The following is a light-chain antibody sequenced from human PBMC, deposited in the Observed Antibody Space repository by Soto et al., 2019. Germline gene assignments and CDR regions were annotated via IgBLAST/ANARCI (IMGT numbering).Light chain of an antibody. CDR1: SSDVGGYNY. V-gene: IGLV2-11*01. Sequence: QSALTQPRSVSGSPGQSVTISCTGTSSDVGGYNYVSWYQQHPGKAPKLMIYDVSKRPSGVPDRFSGSKSGNTASLTISGLPAEDEADYYCCSYAGSYTHVFGTGTTLTVL. J-gene: IGLJ1*01. CDR2: DVS. CDR3: CSYAGSYTHV.